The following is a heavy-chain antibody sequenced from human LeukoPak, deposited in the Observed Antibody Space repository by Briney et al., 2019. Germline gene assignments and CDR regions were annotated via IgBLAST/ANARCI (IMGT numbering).Heavy chain of an antibody. D-gene: IGHD5-18*01. V-gene: IGHV3-23*01. CDR2: ISGGGGST. CDR3: AKAPWMQLWVRPQQGIRTTIH. Sequence: GGSLRLSCAASGFTFTNYAMYWVRQAPGEGLGWVSVISGGGGSTYYADSVKGRFTISRDNSKNTLYLQMDGLRAEDTAIYYCAKAPWMQLWVRPQQGIRTTIHWGRGTLVTVSS. J-gene: IGHJ4*02. CDR1: GFTFTNYA.